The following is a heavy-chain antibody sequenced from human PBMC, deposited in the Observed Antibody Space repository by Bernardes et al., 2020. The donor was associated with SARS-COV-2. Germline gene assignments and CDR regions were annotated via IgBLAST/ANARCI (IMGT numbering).Heavy chain of an antibody. V-gene: IGHV3-30*02. J-gene: IGHJ5*02. Sequence: GGSLRLSCAASGFTFSSYGMHWVRQAPGKGLEWVAVIWYDGSNKYYADSVKGRFTISRDNSKNTLFLQMNSLRTEDTAVYYCAKDSRAGYSGYDWGESWGQGTLVTVSS. D-gene: IGHD5-12*01. CDR2: IWYDGSNK. CDR1: GFTFSSYG. CDR3: AKDSRAGYSGYDWGES.